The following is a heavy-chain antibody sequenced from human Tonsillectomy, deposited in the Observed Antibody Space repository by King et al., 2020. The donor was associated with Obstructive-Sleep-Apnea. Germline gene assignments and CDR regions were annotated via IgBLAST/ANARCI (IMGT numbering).Heavy chain of an antibody. CDR3: ARDNLYYYDSSGYTLGSYFDY. CDR2: IYYSGST. CDR1: GGSISSYY. D-gene: IGHD3-22*01. V-gene: IGHV4-59*01. J-gene: IGHJ4*02. Sequence: VQLQESGPGLVKPSETLSLTCTVSGGSISSYYWSWIRQPPGKGLEWIGYIYYSGSTNYNPSLKSRVTISVDTSKNQFSLKLSSVTAADTAVYYCARDNLYYYDSSGYTLGSYFDYWGQGTLVTVSS.